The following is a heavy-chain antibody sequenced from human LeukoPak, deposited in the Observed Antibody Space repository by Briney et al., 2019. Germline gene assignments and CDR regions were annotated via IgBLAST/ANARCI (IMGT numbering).Heavy chain of an antibody. CDR1: GYTFTGYY. D-gene: IGHD6-19*01. V-gene: IGHV1-8*02. CDR3: ARGPAVAGEFDY. CDR2: INPNSGNT. J-gene: IGHJ4*02. Sequence: GASVKVSCKASGYTFTGYYMHWVRQAPGQGLEWMGWINPNSGNTGYAQKFQGRVTMTRNTSISTAYMELSSLRSEDTAVYYCARGPAVAGEFDYWGQGTLVTVSS.